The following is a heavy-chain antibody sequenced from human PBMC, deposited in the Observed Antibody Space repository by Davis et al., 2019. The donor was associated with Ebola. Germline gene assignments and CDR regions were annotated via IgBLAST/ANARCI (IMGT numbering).Heavy chain of an antibody. J-gene: IGHJ4*02. Sequence: AASVKVSCKASGYTFTSYGISWVRQAPGQGLEWMGWISAYNGNTNYAQKFQERVTITRDMSTSTAYMELSSLRSEDTAVYYCAADRPSAGYSSSSDFDYWGQGTLVTVSS. CDR2: ISAYNGNT. V-gene: IGHV1-18*01. D-gene: IGHD6-6*01. CDR3: AADRPSAGYSSSSDFDY. CDR1: GYTFTSYG.